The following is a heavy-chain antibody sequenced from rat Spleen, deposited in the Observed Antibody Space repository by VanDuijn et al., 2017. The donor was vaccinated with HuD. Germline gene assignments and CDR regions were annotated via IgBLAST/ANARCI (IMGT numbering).Heavy chain of an antibody. V-gene: IGHV4-2*01. Sequence: EVKLVESGGGLVQPGRSLKLSCAVSGFNFNDHWMGWVRQAPGKGLEWIGEINKDSSTVKYTPSLKDKFTISRDNAQNTLFLQMNKLESEDTAIYYCVRGPNYGVHTDYFDYWGQGVLVTVSS. CDR2: INKDSSTV. J-gene: IGHJ2*01. D-gene: IGHD1-11*01. CDR1: GFNFNDHW. CDR3: VRGPNYGVHTDYFDY.